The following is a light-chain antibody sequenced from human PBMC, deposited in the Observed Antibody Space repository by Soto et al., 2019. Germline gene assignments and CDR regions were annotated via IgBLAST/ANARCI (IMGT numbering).Light chain of an antibody. V-gene: IGKV1-5*01. CDR2: EAS. Sequence: DIQMTQSHSTLSASVGDRVTITCRASQSISSWLAWYQQKPGKAPKLLIHEASRLESGVPSRFSGSESGTEFNLTISGLHPDDFATYYCQQYTNFPLSVGGGTTVEIK. CDR1: QSISSW. CDR3: QQYTNFPLS. J-gene: IGKJ4*01.